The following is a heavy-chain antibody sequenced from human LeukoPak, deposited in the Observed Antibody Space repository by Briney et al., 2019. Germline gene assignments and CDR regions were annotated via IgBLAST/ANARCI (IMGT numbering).Heavy chain of an antibody. CDR3: ARVGYDYYYYYYMDV. CDR1: GFTFSSYA. Sequence: GGSLRLSCAASGFTFSSYAMHWVRQAPGKGLEWVAVISYDGSNKYYADSVKGRFTISRDNSKNTLYLQMNSLRAVDTAVYYCARVGYDYYYYYYMDVWGKGTTVTVSS. V-gene: IGHV3-30*04. D-gene: IGHD5-18*01. J-gene: IGHJ6*03. CDR2: ISYDGSNK.